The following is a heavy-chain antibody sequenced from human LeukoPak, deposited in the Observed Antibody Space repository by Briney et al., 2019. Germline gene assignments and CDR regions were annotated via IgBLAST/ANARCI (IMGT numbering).Heavy chain of an antibody. J-gene: IGHJ4*02. CDR3: ARGDILTTRQLDS. Sequence: PGGSLRLSCAASGFTFSTYWMHWVRQAPGKGLVWVSRINGDGSTTSYADSVKGRFTISRDNAKNTLFLQMNSLRPEDTAFYYCARGDILTTRQLDSWGLGTLVTVSS. CDR2: INGDGSTT. CDR1: GFTFSTYW. D-gene: IGHD3-9*01. V-gene: IGHV3-74*01.